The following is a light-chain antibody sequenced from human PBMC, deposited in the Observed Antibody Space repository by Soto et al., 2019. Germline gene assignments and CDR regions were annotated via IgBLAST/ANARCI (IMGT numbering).Light chain of an antibody. CDR1: QGIGGY. CDR2: AAS. J-gene: IGKJ4*01. CDR3: QQVNSYPLT. Sequence: IQLTQSPSSLSANVGDRVTITCRASQGIGGYLAWYQQKPGKAPKILIYAASTLQGGVPSRFSGSGSGTDYTLTISSLQPEEFATYYCQQVNSYPLTFGGGTKVEIK. V-gene: IGKV1-9*01.